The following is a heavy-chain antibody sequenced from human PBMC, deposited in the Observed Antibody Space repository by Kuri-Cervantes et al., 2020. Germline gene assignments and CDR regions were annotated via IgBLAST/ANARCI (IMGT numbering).Heavy chain of an antibody. J-gene: IGHJ4*02. Sequence: GESLKISCAASGFTFSSYGMHWVRQAPGKGLEWVAVIWYDGSDKYYADSVKGRFTISRDNSKNTLYLQMNSLRAEDTAVYYCARAPNQYTYAVDYWGQGTLVTVSS. CDR3: ARAPNQYTYAVDY. CDR1: GFTFSSYG. D-gene: IGHD5-18*01. V-gene: IGHV3-33*08. CDR2: IWYDGSDK.